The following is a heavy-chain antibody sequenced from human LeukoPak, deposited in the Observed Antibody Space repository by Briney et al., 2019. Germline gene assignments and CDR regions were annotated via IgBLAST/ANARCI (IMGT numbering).Heavy chain of an antibody. D-gene: IGHD3-16*01. CDR1: GYTFTSYA. V-gene: IGHV7-4-1*02. J-gene: IGHJ4*02. CDR2: INTNTGNP. CDR3: ARGHYDYVWGVYYYFDY. Sequence: ASVKVSCTASGYTFTSYAMNWVRQAPGQGLEWMGWINTNTGNPTYAQGFTGRFVFSLDTSVSTAYLQISSLKAEDTAVYYCARGHYDYVWGVYYYFDYWGQGTLVTVSS.